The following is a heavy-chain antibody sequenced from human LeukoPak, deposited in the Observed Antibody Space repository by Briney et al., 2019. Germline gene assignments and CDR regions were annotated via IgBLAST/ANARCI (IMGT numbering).Heavy chain of an antibody. Sequence: PGGSLRLSCAASGFTFSSYWMSWVRQAPGKGLEWVANIKQDGSEKYYVDSVKGRSTISRDNAKNSLYLQMNSLRAEDTAVYYCAGPSDYYDKAQAFDIWGQGTMVTVSS. V-gene: IGHV3-7*01. CDR3: AGPSDYYDKAQAFDI. CDR1: GFTFSSYW. CDR2: IKQDGSEK. J-gene: IGHJ3*02. D-gene: IGHD3-22*01.